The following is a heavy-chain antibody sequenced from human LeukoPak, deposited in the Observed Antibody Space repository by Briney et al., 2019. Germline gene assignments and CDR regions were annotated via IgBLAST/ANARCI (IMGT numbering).Heavy chain of an antibody. CDR3: ARDRPAGLYGDYGMDV. V-gene: IGHV1-46*01. CDR2: INPSGGST. CDR1: GYTFTSYY. Sequence: ASVKVSCKASGYTFTSYYMHLVRQAPGQGLEWMGIINPSGGSTSSAQKFQGRVTMTRDTSTSTVYMELSSLRSEDTAVYYCARDRPAGLYGDYGMDVWGQGTTVTVSS. J-gene: IGHJ6*02. D-gene: IGHD4-17*01.